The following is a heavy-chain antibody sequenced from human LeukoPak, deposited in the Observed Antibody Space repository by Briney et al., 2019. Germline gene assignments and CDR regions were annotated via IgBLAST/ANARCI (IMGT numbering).Heavy chain of an antibody. CDR3: ARAVLYYGSGSFFD. CDR2: IKQDGSEK. Sequence: GGSLRLSCVASGFTFSSYWMSWVRQAPGKGLEWVANIKQDGSEKYYVDSVRGRFTISRDNAKNSLYLQMNSLRAEDTAVYFCARAVLYYGSGSFFDWGQGTLVTVSS. D-gene: IGHD3-10*01. CDR1: GFTFSSYW. V-gene: IGHV3-7*01. J-gene: IGHJ4*02.